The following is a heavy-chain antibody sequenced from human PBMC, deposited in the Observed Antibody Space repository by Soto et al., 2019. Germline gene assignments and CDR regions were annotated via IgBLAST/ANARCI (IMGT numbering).Heavy chain of an antibody. CDR2: ISSSSSTI. J-gene: IGHJ4*02. CDR3: ARGSRDGYNSDFTDY. D-gene: IGHD5-12*01. V-gene: IGHV3-48*02. Sequence: EVQLVESGGGLVQPGGSLRLSCAASGFTFSSYSMNWVRQAPGKGLEWVSYISSSSSTIYYADSVKGRFTISRDNAKNELYLQMNSLRDEETAVYYCARGSRDGYNSDFTDYWGQGTLVTVSS. CDR1: GFTFSSYS.